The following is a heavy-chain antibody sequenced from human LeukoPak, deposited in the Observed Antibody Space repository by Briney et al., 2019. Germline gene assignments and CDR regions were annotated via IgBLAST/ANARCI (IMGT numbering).Heavy chain of an antibody. CDR2: INPNSGGT. Sequence: GASVKVPCKASGYTFTDYYMHWVRQAPGQGLEWMGWINPNSGGTNYAQKFQGWVTMTRDTSISTAYMELNRLRSDDTAVYYCARDQASAAVGTVYYYHGMDVWGQGTTVTVSS. V-gene: IGHV1-2*04. D-gene: IGHD6-13*01. J-gene: IGHJ6*02. CDR3: ARDQASAAVGTVYYYHGMDV. CDR1: GYTFTDYY.